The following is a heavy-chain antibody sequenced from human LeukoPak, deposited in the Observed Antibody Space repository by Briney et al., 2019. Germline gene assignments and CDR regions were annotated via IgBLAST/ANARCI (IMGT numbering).Heavy chain of an antibody. D-gene: IGHD3-22*01. CDR2: IYTSGNI. CDR3: AGEHGFDSSGYYFPHH. J-gene: IGHJ5*02. V-gene: IGHV4-61*02. Sequence: KPSETLSLTCTVSGDSVSSDNYYWSRIRQPAGKGLEWIGRIYTSGNINYNPSLKGRVTISVDTSKNQFSLKLSSVTAANTAVYYCAGEHGFDSSGYYFPHHWRQGTRTTVTS. CDR1: GDSVSSDNYY.